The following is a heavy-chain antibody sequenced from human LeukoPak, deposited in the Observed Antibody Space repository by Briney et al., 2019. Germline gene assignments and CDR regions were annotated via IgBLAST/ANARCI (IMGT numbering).Heavy chain of an antibody. V-gene: IGHV1-2*02. CDR2: INPNTGGT. J-gene: IGHJ6*03. Sequence: GASVKVSCKASGYTFTGYFMHWVRQAPGQGLEWMGWINPNTGGTNYAQMFQGRVTMTRDTSISTAYMELSRLRSDDTAFYYCTRGDYFLWGRDYYYYMDVWGKGTTVTVSS. CDR3: TRGDYFLWGRDYYYYMDV. D-gene: IGHD3-16*01. CDR1: GYTFTGYF.